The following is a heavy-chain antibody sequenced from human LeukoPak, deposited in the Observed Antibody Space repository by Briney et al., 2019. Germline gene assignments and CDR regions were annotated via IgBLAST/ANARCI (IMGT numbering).Heavy chain of an antibody. J-gene: IGHJ5*02. CDR2: IYYSGSS. V-gene: IGHV4-59*11. CDR1: GGSISSHY. D-gene: IGHD3-22*01. CDR3: ARLYESSGYTNWLDP. Sequence: ETLSRTCTVSGGSISSHYWSWIRQPPGKGLEWIGYIYYSGSSKYNPSLKSRVTISVDTSKNQFSLKLSSVTAADTAVYYCARLYESSGYTNWLDPWGQGTLVTVSS.